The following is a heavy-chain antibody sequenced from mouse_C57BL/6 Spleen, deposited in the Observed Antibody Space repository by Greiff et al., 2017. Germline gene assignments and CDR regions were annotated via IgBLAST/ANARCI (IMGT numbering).Heavy chain of an antibody. V-gene: IGHV5-17*01. CDR2: ISSGSSTI. Sequence: EVMLVESGGGLVKPGGSLKLSCAASGFTFSDYGMHWVRQAPEKGLEWVAYISSGSSTIYYADTVKGRFTISRDNAKNTLFLQMTSLRSEDTAMYYCARGPIYYGNYGGYFDVWGTGTTVTVSS. J-gene: IGHJ1*03. CDR3: ARGPIYYGNYGGYFDV. CDR1: GFTFSDYG. D-gene: IGHD2-1*01.